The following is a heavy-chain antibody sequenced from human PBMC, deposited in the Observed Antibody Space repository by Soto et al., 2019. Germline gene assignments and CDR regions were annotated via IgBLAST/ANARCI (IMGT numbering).Heavy chain of an antibody. CDR2: IGAADDP. V-gene: IGHV3-13*05. Sequence: QLVESGGGLTQAGGSLRLSCVGSGFFFNNYDMHWVRQVRGKGLEWVSAIGAADDPYYSVSVKGRFIVSRDNAQKSLYLQINTPRAADTALYFCARAYKGQPPRRGDYYYALDVWGRGTTVTVSS. CDR1: GFFFNNYD. CDR3: ARAYKGQPPRRGDYYYALDV. D-gene: IGHD1-1*01. J-gene: IGHJ6*02.